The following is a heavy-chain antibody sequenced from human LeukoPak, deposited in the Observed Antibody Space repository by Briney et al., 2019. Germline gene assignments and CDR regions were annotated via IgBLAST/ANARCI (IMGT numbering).Heavy chain of an antibody. CDR1: GGTFISYA. Sequence: SVKVSCKASGGTFISYAFSWVRQAPGQGLEWMGGIIPIFGTANYAQKFQGRVTITADESTSTAYMELSSLRSEDTAVYYCARDRAVGATTRFDYWGQGTLVTVSS. D-gene: IGHD1-26*01. CDR2: IIPIFGTA. J-gene: IGHJ4*02. CDR3: ARDRAVGATTRFDY. V-gene: IGHV1-69*01.